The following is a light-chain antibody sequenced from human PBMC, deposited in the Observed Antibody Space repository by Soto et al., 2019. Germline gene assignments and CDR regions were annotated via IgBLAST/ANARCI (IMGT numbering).Light chain of an antibody. Sequence: DIQMTQSPSSLSASVGDRVTITCQASQGINNYLVWYQQKPGRAPKLLIYGSSKLETGVPSRFSGGASGTDFTFTISGLQPEDVATYYCQQYDILPPTFGQGTKLDIK. J-gene: IGKJ2*01. CDR3: QQYDILPPT. CDR1: QGINNY. V-gene: IGKV1-33*01. CDR2: GSS.